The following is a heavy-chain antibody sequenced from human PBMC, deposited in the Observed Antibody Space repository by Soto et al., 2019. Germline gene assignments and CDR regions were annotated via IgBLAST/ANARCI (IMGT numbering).Heavy chain of an antibody. CDR2: ISYDGSNK. J-gene: IGHJ6*02. D-gene: IGHD6-19*01. V-gene: IGHV3-30*18. CDR1: GFTFSSYG. CDR3: AKSPGIAVAGLSYYYGMDV. Sequence: QVQLVESGGGVVQPGRSLRLSCAASGFTFSSYGMHWVRQAPGKGLEWVAVISYDGSNKYYADSVKGRFTISRDNSKNTLYLQMNSLRAEDTAVYYCAKSPGIAVAGLSYYYGMDVWGQGTTVTVSS.